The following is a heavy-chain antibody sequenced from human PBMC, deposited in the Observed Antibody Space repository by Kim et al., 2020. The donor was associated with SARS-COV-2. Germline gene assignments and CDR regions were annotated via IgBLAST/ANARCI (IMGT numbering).Heavy chain of an antibody. CDR1: GFTFSSYG. CDR3: AREDVGYDSPKWFDP. D-gene: IGHD1-20*01. J-gene: IGHJ5*02. V-gene: IGHV3-33*01. Sequence: GGSLRLSCAASGFTFSSYGMHWVRQAPGKGLEWVAVIWYDGSNKYYADSVKGRFTISRDNSKNTLYLQMNSLRAEDTAVYYCAREDVGYDSPKWFDPWGQGTLVTVSS. CDR2: IWYDGSNK.